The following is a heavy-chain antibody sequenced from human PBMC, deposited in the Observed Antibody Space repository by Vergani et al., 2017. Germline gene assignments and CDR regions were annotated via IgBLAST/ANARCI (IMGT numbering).Heavy chain of an antibody. V-gene: IGHV3-30*02. CDR1: GSSLSNYD. CDR2: IQFDGSNQ. D-gene: IGHD3-16*01. J-gene: IGHJ4*02. CDR3: AKHFRGWGIDY. Sequence: QVQLVESGGGVVQRGGSLRPPCATSGSSLSNYDMQWIRQGPGKGLEFVAFIQFDGSNQYYADSVKGRFTLSRAFSKNTLYLQMNSLRTDDTATYYCAKHFRGWGIDYWGQGTQVIVSS.